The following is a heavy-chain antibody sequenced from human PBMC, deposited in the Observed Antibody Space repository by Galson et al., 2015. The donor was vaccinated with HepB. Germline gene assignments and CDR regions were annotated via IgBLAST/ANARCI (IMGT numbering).Heavy chain of an antibody. CDR3: ARDRGMVRGVINPFAEYFQH. D-gene: IGHD3-10*01. V-gene: IGHV3-7*03. Sequence: SLRLSCAASGFTFSSYWMSWVRRAPGKGLEWVANIKQDGSEKYYVDSVKGRFTISRDNAKNSLYLQMNSLRAEDTAVYYCARDRGMVRGVINPFAEYFQHWGQGTLVTVPS. CDR1: GFTFSSYW. CDR2: IKQDGSEK. J-gene: IGHJ1*01.